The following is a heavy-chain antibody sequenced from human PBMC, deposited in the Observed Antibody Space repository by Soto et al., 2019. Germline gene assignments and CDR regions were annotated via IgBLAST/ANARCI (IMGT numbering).Heavy chain of an antibody. Sequence: ASVKVSCKASGYTFTSYDINWVRQATGQGLEWMGWMNPNSGNTGYAQKFQGRVTMTRNTSISTAYMELSSLRSEDTAVYYCARSSALTMIVVVIDDAFDIWGQGTMVTVSS. D-gene: IGHD3-22*01. CDR3: ARSSALTMIVVVIDDAFDI. V-gene: IGHV1-8*01. CDR1: GYTFTSYD. J-gene: IGHJ3*02. CDR2: MNPNSGNT.